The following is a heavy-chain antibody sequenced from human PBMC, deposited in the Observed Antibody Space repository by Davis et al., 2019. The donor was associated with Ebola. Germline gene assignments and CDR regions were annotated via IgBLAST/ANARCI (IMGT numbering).Heavy chain of an antibody. J-gene: IGHJ6*04. CDR3: AKSGLSFGVVKYHYGMDV. CDR2: INGGGSAT. Sequence: HTGGSLRLSCAASGLSFNKYWMHWVRQAPGKGLVWVSRINGGGSATTYADSVKGRFTISRDNSKKTLYLQMNSLRAEDTAVYYCAKSGLSFGVVKYHYGMDVWGKGTTVTVSS. D-gene: IGHD3-3*01. CDR1: GLSFNKYW. V-gene: IGHV3-74*01.